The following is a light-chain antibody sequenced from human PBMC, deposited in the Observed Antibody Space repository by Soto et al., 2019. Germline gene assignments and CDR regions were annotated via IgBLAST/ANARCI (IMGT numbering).Light chain of an antibody. CDR2: YDS. CDR1: NIGSKS. V-gene: IGLV3-21*04. CDR3: RVWDSSSDHVV. Sequence: SYELTQPPSVSVAPGKTAKITCGGNNIGSKSVHWYEQKPCQAPVLVIYYDSARPSGIPERFSGSNSGNTASLSSGRVEAGDEADYSCRVWDSSSDHVVFGGGTKLTVL. J-gene: IGLJ2*01.